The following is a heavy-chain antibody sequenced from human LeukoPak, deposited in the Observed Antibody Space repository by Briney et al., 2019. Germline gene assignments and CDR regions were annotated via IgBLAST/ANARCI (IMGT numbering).Heavy chain of an antibody. CDR2: INPNSGGT. CDR1: GYTFTGYY. CDR3: RLAAPGGY. Sequence: GGSLRLSCAASGYTFTGYYMHWVRQAPGQGLEWMGWINPNSGGTNYAQKFQGRVTMTRDTSISTAYMELSRLRSDDTAVYYCRLAAPGGYWGQGTLVTVSS. D-gene: IGHD6-6*01. V-gene: IGHV1-2*02. J-gene: IGHJ4*02.